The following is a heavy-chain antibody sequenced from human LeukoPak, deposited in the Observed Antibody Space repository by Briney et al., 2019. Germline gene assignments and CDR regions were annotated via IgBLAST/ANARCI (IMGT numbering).Heavy chain of an antibody. D-gene: IGHD5-18*01. Sequence: SETLSLTCAVYGGSFSDYYWSWIRQPPGKGLEWIGEIYHSGSTNYNPSLKSRVTISVDKSKNQFSLKLSSVTAADTAVYYCARIDTAMATFDYWGQGTLVTVSS. J-gene: IGHJ4*02. CDR1: GGSFSDYY. CDR2: IYHSGST. V-gene: IGHV4-34*01. CDR3: ARIDTAMATFDY.